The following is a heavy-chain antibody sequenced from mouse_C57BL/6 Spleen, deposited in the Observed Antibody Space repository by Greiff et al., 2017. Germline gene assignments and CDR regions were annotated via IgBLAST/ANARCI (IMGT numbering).Heavy chain of an antibody. D-gene: IGHD1-1*01. J-gene: IGHJ4*01. V-gene: IGHV1-64*01. Sequence: QVQLQQPGAELVKPGASVKLSCKASGYTFTSYWMHWVKQRPGQGLEWIGMIHPNSGSTNYNEKFKSKATLTVDKSSSTAYMQLSSLTSEDSAVYYCARSHYYGSSFYAKDYWGQGTSVTVSS. CDR3: ARSHYYGSSFYAKDY. CDR1: GYTFTSYW. CDR2: IHPNSGST.